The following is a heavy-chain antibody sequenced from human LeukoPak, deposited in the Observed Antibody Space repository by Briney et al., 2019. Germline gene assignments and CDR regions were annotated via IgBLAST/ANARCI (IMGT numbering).Heavy chain of an antibody. D-gene: IGHD4-17*01. V-gene: IGHV3-11*06. J-gene: IGHJ4*02. CDR1: GFTFSDYY. CDR3: ARDSPYGDYPFDY. CDR2: ISGGSSYT. Sequence: KPGGSLRLSCAASGFTFSDYYMTWFRQAPGKGLEWVSYISGGSSYTNFADSVKGRFTISRDNAKNSLYLQMNSLRDEDTAVYYCARDSPYGDYPFDYWGQGTLVTVSS.